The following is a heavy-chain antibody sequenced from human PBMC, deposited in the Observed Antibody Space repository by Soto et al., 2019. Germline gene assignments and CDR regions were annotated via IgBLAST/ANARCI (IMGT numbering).Heavy chain of an antibody. CDR1: GGSISSGDYY. Sequence: PSETLSLTCTVSGGSISSGDYYWIWIRQPPGKGLEWIGYIYYSGSTYYNPSLKSRVTISVDTSKNQFSLKLSSVTAADTAVYYCARTGSVVATIWGYYFDYWGQGTLVTVSS. V-gene: IGHV4-30-4*01. J-gene: IGHJ4*02. CDR2: IYYSGST. CDR3: ARTGSVVATIWGYYFDY. D-gene: IGHD5-12*01.